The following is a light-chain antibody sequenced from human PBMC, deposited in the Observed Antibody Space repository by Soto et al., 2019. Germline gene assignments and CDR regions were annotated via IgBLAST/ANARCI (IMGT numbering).Light chain of an antibody. J-gene: IGLJ1*01. Sequence: QSALTQPASVSGSPGQSITISCTGTSSDVGAYNYVSWYQQHPGKAPKLMIYDVSNRPSGVSSRFSGSKSGNTASLTFSGLQAEDEADYYGSSYTTSSIYVFGTGTKLTVL. CDR3: SSYTTSSIYV. V-gene: IGLV2-14*01. CDR1: SSDVGAYNY. CDR2: DVS.